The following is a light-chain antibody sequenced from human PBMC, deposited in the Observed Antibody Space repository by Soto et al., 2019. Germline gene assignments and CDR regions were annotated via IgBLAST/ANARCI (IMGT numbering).Light chain of an antibody. J-gene: IGKJ3*01. V-gene: IGKV1-8*01. CDR2: DAS. CDR1: QGISSY. CDR3: QQYYSYPLFT. Sequence: AIRMTQSPSSFSASTGDRVTITCRASQGISSYLAWYQQKPGKAPKLLIYDASTLQSGVPSRFSGSGSGTDFTLTISCLQSEDFATYYCQQYYSYPLFTFGPGTKVDIK.